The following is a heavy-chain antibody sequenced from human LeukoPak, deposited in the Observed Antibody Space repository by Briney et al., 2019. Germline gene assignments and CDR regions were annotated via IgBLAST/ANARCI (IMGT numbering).Heavy chain of an antibody. D-gene: IGHD3-10*01. CDR2: IIPIFGIA. V-gene: IGHV1-69*04. Sequence: GGSVKVSCKASGGTFSSYAISWVRQAPGQGLEWMGRIIPIFGIANYAQKFQGRVTITADKSTSTAYMELSSLRSEDTAVYYCARDSGYGSEINWFDPWGQGTLVTVSS. CDR1: GGTFSSYA. CDR3: ARDSGYGSEINWFDP. J-gene: IGHJ5*02.